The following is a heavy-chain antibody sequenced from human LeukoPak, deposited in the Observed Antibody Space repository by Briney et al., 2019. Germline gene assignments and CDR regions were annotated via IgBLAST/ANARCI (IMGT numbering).Heavy chain of an antibody. CDR3: AREISLNFGVVIHYYFDY. CDR2: IIPILGIA. CDR1: GGTFSSYT. V-gene: IGHV1-69*04. J-gene: IGHJ4*02. Sequence: GASVKVSCKASGGTFSSYTISWVRQAPGQGREWMGRIIPILGIANYAQKFQGRVTITADKSTSTAYMELSSLRSEDTAVYYCAREISLNFGVVIHYYFDYWGQGTLVTVSS. D-gene: IGHD3-3*01.